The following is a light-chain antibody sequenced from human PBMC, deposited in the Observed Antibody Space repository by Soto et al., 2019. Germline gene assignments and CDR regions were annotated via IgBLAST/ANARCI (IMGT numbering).Light chain of an antibody. CDR2: AAS. V-gene: IGKV1-9*01. Sequence: DIQLTQSPSFLSASVGDRVTITCRASQGISSYLAWYQQKPGKAPKLLIYAASTLQSGVPSRFSGSGSGTAFTLTIIIQQPEDFATYYCQQLNSYPLTFGGGTKVEIK. CDR1: QGISSY. CDR3: QQLNSYPLT. J-gene: IGKJ4*01.